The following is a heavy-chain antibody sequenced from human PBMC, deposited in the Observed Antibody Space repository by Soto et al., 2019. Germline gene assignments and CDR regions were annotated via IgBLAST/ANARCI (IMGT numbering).Heavy chain of an antibody. Sequence: GGSLRLSCAGSGLSFKNTWMSWVRQAPGKGLEWVGRIRSKTDGGTEDYGAPVKGRFTISRDDSENKVYLQMNSLKIEDTALYYCTTDTPYTMRFGLDYWGQGTLVTSPQ. CDR1: GLSFKNTW. CDR3: TTDTPYTMRFGLDY. D-gene: IGHD3-10*01. V-gene: IGHV3-15*01. CDR2: IRSKTDGGTE. J-gene: IGHJ4*02.